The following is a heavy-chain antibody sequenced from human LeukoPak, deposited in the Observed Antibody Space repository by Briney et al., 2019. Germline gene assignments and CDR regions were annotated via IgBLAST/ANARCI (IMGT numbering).Heavy chain of an antibody. V-gene: IGHV4-4*07. CDR3: ARDKPYYYGSGSYYTFDY. D-gene: IGHD3-10*01. J-gene: IGHJ4*02. Sequence: SETLSLTCTVSGGSISSYYWSWIRQPAGKGLEWIGRIYTSGSANYNPSLKSRVTMSVDTSKNQFSLKLSSVTAADTAVYYCARDKPYYYGSGSYYTFDYWGQGTLVTVSS. CDR2: IYTSGSA. CDR1: GGSISSYY.